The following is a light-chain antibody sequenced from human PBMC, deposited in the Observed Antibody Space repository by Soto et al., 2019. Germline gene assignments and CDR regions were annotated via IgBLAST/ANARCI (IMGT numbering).Light chain of an antibody. CDR3: QQYNDYSWT. CDR2: KAS. J-gene: IGKJ1*01. Sequence: DIQMTQSPSTLSASVGDRVTITCRASHILNDWLAWYQQKPGKAPNLLIYKASNLESGVPSRFSGSGSGTEFTLTISSLQPDDFATYYCQQYNDYSWTFGQGTKVEMK. CDR1: HILNDW. V-gene: IGKV1-5*03.